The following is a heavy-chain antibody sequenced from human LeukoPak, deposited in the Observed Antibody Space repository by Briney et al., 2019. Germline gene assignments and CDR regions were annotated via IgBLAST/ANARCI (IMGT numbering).Heavy chain of an antibody. D-gene: IGHD2-21*02. Sequence: ASVKVSRKASGYTFISYGVSWVRQAPGQGLEWMGWMNPNSGNTGYAQKFQGRVTMTRNTSISTAYMELSSLRSEDTAVYYCAREVSATLVTPFDYWGQGTLVTVSS. V-gene: IGHV1-8*02. CDR2: MNPNSGNT. CDR3: AREVSATLVTPFDY. CDR1: GYTFISYG. J-gene: IGHJ4*02.